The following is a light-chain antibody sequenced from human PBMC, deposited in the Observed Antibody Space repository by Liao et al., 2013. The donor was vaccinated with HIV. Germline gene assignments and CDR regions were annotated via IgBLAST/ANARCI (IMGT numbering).Light chain of an antibody. Sequence: SYELTQPPSLSVAPGGTARITCGGDIIVTKRVHWYQQKPGQAPVLVISYDSDRPSGIPERFSGSKSGNTAALTISRVEAGDEADYHCQAWDSSTWVFGGGTKLTVL. CDR2: YDS. J-gene: IGLJ3*02. V-gene: IGLV3-21*01. CDR3: QAWDSSTWV. CDR1: IIVTKR.